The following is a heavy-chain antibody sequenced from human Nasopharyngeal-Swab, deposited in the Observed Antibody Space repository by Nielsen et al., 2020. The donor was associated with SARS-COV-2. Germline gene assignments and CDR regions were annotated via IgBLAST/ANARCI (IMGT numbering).Heavy chain of an antibody. Sequence: SETLSLTCAVYGGSFSGYYWSWIRQPPGKGLEWIGEVNHSGSTNYNPSLKSRVTISVDTSKNQFSLKLSPVTAADTAVYYCASPIYGWFDPWGQGTLVTVSS. D-gene: IGHD4-17*01. J-gene: IGHJ5*02. CDR3: ASPIYGWFDP. V-gene: IGHV4-34*01. CDR2: VNHSGST. CDR1: GGSFSGYY.